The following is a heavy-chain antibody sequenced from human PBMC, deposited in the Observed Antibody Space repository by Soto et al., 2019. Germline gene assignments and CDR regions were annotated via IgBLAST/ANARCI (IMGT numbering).Heavy chain of an antibody. CDR3: AKVSLYSNYVLGFVDY. Sequence: QVQLVESGGGVVQPGRSLRLSCAASGFTFSSYGMHWVRPAPGQGLEWVAVISYDGSKKYYADAVKGRFTISRDNSKNTLYLQMNSLRAEDTAVYYCAKVSLYSNYVLGFVDYWGQGTLVTVSS. D-gene: IGHD4-4*01. J-gene: IGHJ4*02. CDR2: ISYDGSKK. CDR1: GFTFSSYG. V-gene: IGHV3-30*18.